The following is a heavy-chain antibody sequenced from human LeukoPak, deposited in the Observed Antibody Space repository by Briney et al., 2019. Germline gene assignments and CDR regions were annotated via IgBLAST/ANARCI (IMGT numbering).Heavy chain of an antibody. V-gene: IGHV3-66*01. CDR2: IFSGGST. CDR1: GFTVSSNY. J-gene: IGHJ4*02. Sequence: QPGGSLRLSCAASGFTVSSNYMSWVRQAPGKGLEWVSVIFSGGSTYYADSVKGRFTISRDNSKNTVYLQMNSLRADDTAVYYCARGSPRASSGRDYYFDYWGQGTLATVSS. CDR3: ARGSPRASSGRDYYFDY. D-gene: IGHD3-22*01.